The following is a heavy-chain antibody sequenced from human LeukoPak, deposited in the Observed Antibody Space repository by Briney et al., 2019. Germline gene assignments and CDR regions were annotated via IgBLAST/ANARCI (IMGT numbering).Heavy chain of an antibody. J-gene: IGHJ6*02. V-gene: IGHV5-51*01. D-gene: IGHD2-2*01. CDR3: ARQGYCSSTSCYLYYYYGMDV. CDR1: GYSFTSYW. Sequence: PGESLKISCKGSGYSFTSYWIGWVRQMPGKGLEWMGITYPGDSDTRYSPSFQGQVTISADKSISTAYLQWSSLKASDTAMYYCARQGYCSSTSCYLYYYYGMDVWGQGTTVTVSS. CDR2: TYPGDSDT.